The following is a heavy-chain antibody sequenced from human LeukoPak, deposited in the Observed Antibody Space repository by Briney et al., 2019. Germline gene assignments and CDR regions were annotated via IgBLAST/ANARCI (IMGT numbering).Heavy chain of an antibody. CDR1: GGSISSYY. D-gene: IGHD6-13*01. Sequence: SETLSLTCTVSGGSISSYYWSWIRQPPGQGLEWIGYIYYSGSTNYNPSLKSRITISVDTSKNQLSLRLNSVTAADTAVYYCARGSSWYQTNFDYWGQGTLVTVSS. CDR2: IYYSGST. CDR3: ARGSSWYQTNFDY. V-gene: IGHV4-59*08. J-gene: IGHJ4*02.